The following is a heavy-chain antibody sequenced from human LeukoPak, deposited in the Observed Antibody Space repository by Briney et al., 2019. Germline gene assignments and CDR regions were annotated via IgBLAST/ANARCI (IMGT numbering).Heavy chain of an antibody. J-gene: IGHJ4*02. Sequence: GGSLRLSCAACGVTFSRDWMHWVRQAPGKGLVWVSRISDDGSITTYADSVQGRFTISRDNAKSTVFLRMNSLRVEDTAVYFCLRRYYEYNVYDRHFDSWGQGILVTVSS. CDR1: GVTFSRDW. D-gene: IGHD5/OR15-5a*01. CDR2: ISDDGSIT. CDR3: LRRYYEYNVYDRHFDS. V-gene: IGHV3-74*03.